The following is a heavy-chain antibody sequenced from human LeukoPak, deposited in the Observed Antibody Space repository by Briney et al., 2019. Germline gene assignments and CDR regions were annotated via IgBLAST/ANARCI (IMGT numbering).Heavy chain of an antibody. D-gene: IGHD3-22*01. J-gene: IGHJ4*02. CDR1: GFTFSSYA. CDR2: ISDSGGTT. CDR3: AKRPYSSGYYHFDY. V-gene: IGHV3-23*01. Sequence: GGSLRLSCAASGFTFSSYAMSCVRQAPGKGLEWVSGISDSGGTTYYADSVKGRFTISRDNSKNTMYLQMNSLRAEDTAVYYCAKRPYSSGYYHFDYWGQGTLVTVSS.